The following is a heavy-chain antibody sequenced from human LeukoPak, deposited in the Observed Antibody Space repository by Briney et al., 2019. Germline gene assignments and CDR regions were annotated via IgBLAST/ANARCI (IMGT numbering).Heavy chain of an antibody. V-gene: IGHV3-30*03. CDR1: GFTFSDYA. J-gene: IGHJ4*02. CDR3: ARDLRRDGYSTWVFDY. CDR2: SAHDEVGK. Sequence: GRSLRLSCVGSGFTFSDYAIHWVRQAPGKGLEWVAVSAHDEVGKQFADSVKGRFTLSRDNSRDSVHLQMNRLRDEDTAVYYCARDLRRDGYSTWVFDYWGQGTLVTVSS. D-gene: IGHD5-24*01.